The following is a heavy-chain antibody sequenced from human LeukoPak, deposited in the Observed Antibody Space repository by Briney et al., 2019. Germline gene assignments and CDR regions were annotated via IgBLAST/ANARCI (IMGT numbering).Heavy chain of an antibody. CDR1: GYTFISYS. CDR2: ISAYNGNT. V-gene: IGHV1-18*01. J-gene: IGHJ5*02. Sequence: ASVKVSCKASGYTFISYSMNWVRQAPGQGLEWMGWISAYNGNTNYAQKLQGRVTMTTDTSTSTAYMELRSLRSDDTAVYYCARVDVVVVAARRRMIQGNWFDPWGQGTLVTVSS. D-gene: IGHD2-15*01. CDR3: ARVDVVVVAARRRMIQGNWFDP.